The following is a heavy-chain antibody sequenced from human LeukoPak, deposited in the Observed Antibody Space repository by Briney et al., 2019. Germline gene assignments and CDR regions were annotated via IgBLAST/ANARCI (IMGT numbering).Heavy chain of an antibody. CDR3: AKSGPKNSSWYHYYFDY. CDR1: GYSFTSYW. J-gene: IGHJ4*02. D-gene: IGHD6-13*01. Sequence: PGESLKISCKGSGYSFTSYWIGCVRQMPGKGLEWMGIIYPGDSDTRYSPSFQGQVTISADKSINTAYLQWSSLKASDTAMYYCAKSGPKNSSWYHYYFDYWGQGTLVTVSS. V-gene: IGHV5-51*01. CDR2: IYPGDSDT.